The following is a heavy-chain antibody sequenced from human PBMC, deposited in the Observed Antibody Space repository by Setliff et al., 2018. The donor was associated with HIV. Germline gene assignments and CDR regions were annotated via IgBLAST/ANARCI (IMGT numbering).Heavy chain of an antibody. J-gene: IGHJ4*02. CDR1: GYTFKDYA. CDR2: ISAYTGNT. CDR3: ALANIVSTARWNH. Sequence: ASVKVSCKASGYTFKDYAVSWVRQAPGQGLEWMGWISAYTGNTLYAEKVQGSITMTTDTSTSTAYMELRSLRSDDTAVYYCALANIVSTARWNHWGRGTLVTVSS. V-gene: IGHV1-18*01. D-gene: IGHD1-1*01.